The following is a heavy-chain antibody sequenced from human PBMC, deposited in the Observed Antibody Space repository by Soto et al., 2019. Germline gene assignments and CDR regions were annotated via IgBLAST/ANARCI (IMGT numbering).Heavy chain of an antibody. Sequence: PSETLSLTCTVSGGSISCSSYYWGWIRQPPGKGLEWIGSIYYSGSTYYNPSLKSRVTISVDTSKNQFSLKLSSVTAADTAVYYCARDTVTTWYYYYGMDVWGQGTTVTVSS. J-gene: IGHJ6*02. V-gene: IGHV4-39*02. CDR1: GGSISCSSYY. CDR3: ARDTVTTWYYYYGMDV. CDR2: IYYSGST. D-gene: IGHD4-17*01.